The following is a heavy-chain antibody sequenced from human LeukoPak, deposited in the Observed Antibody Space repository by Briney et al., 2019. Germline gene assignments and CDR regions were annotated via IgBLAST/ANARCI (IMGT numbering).Heavy chain of an antibody. Sequence: LSGRSLRLSCAASGFTFSSYEMNWVRQAPGKGLEWVSYISSSGSTIYYADSVKGRFTISRDNAKNSLYLQMNSLRAEDTAVYYCARTRQDYDILTGYYTKSGSDYWGQGTLVTVSS. V-gene: IGHV3-48*03. CDR1: GFTFSSYE. CDR3: ARTRQDYDILTGYYTKSGSDY. CDR2: ISSSGSTI. J-gene: IGHJ4*02. D-gene: IGHD3-9*01.